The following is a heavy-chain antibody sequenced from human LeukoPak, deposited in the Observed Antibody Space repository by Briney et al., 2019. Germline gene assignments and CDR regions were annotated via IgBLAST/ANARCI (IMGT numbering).Heavy chain of an antibody. J-gene: IGHJ6*03. D-gene: IGHD2-21*01. CDR3: ARIGVDYSTYYYYYYMDV. V-gene: IGHV1-69*06. Sequence: SVKVSCKASGGTFSSYAISWVRQAPGQGLEWMGGIIPIFGTANYAQKFQGRVTITADKSTSTAYMELSSLRSEDTAVYYCARIGVDYSTYYYYYYMDVWGKGTTVTVSS. CDR2: IIPIFGTA. CDR1: GGTFSSYA.